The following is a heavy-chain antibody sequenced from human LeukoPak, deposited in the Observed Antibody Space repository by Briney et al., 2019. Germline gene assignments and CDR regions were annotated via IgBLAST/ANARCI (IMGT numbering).Heavy chain of an antibody. CDR1: GGSISSSSYY. Sequence: PSETLSLTCTVSGGSISSSSYYWGWIRQTPGKGLEWIGSIYYSGSTFYSPSLKSRVTISVDTSKNQFSLKLSSVTAADTAVYYCARRRFVRGPDVVNPFDYWGQGTLVTVSS. D-gene: IGHD2-8*01. CDR2: IYYSGST. CDR3: ARRRFVRGPDVVNPFDY. J-gene: IGHJ4*02. V-gene: IGHV4-39*01.